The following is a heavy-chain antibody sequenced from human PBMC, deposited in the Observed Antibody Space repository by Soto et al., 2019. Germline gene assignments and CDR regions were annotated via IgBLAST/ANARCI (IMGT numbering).Heavy chain of an antibody. CDR3: TSDNRFSDYGGNLYFYY. J-gene: IGHJ4*02. CDR1: GYIFTSYG. Sequence: QVRLVQSGAEVKKPGASVKVSCKSSGYIFTSYGISWVRRAPGHGLEWTGWISGYNGKTTYAQNFQGSVTMTTDRSTSTAYMELRRLRADDTAFSYCTSDNRFSDYGGNLYFYYWGQGSLVTVSS. CDR2: ISGYNGKT. V-gene: IGHV1-18*01. D-gene: IGHD4-17*01.